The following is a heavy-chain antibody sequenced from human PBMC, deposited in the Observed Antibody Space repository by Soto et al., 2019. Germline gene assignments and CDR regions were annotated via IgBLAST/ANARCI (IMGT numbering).Heavy chain of an antibody. V-gene: IGHV4-30-4*08. CDR2: IYYSGST. D-gene: IGHD1-26*01. CDR3: AREGGIVGATTVDY. CDR1: GGSITNYY. Sequence: SETLSLTCTVSGGSITNYYWSWIRQPPGKGLEWIGYIYYSGSTYYNPSLKSRVTISVDTSKNQFSLKLSSVTAADTDVYYCAREGGIVGATTVDYWGQGTLVTVSS. J-gene: IGHJ4*02.